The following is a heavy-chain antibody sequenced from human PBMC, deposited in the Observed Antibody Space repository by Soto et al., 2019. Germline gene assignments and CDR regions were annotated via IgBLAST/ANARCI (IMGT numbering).Heavy chain of an antibody. CDR1: GYNFTNYA. V-gene: IGHV1-3*01. Sequence: QVQHVQSGAEVKKPGASVKVSCKASGYNFTNYAMHWVRQAPGQRLEWMGWINAGNGKTQYSQKFQDRVPITRDTSASPVYMEPSRLRSGDTAVYYCAGRVTSNVYLYFYGMDVWGQGATVTVSS. CDR3: AGRVTSNVYLYFYGMDV. J-gene: IGHJ6*02. D-gene: IGHD4-4*01. CDR2: INAGNGKT.